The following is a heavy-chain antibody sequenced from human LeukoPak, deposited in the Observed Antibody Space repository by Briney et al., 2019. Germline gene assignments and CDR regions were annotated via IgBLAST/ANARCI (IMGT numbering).Heavy chain of an antibody. V-gene: IGHV3-43*01. Sequence: GGSLRLSCAASGFTFDDYTMHWVRQAPGKGLEWVSLISWDGGSTYYADSVKGRFTISRDNSKNSLYLQMNSLRTEDTALYYCAKDRSGQITLSGFDYWGQGTLVTVSS. CDR2: ISWDGGST. J-gene: IGHJ4*02. D-gene: IGHD1-14*01. CDR1: GFTFDDYT. CDR3: AKDRSGQITLSGFDY.